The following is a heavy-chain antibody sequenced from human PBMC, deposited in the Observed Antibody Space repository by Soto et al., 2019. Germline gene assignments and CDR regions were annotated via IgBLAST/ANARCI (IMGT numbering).Heavy chain of an antibody. J-gene: IGHJ6*02. Sequence: RGESLKISCKGSGYSFTSYWISWVRQMPGKGLEWMGRIDPSDSYTNYSPSFQGHVTISADKPISTAYLQWSSLKASDTAMYYCARQLPLYSSSWTYYYGMDVWGQGTTVTVSS. D-gene: IGHD6-13*01. CDR3: ARQLPLYSSSWTYYYGMDV. CDR1: GYSFTSYW. V-gene: IGHV5-10-1*01. CDR2: IDPSDSYT.